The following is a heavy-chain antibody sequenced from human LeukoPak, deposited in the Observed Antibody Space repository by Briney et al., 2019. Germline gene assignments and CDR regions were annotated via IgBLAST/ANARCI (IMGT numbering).Heavy chain of an antibody. CDR3: AKDRWIQLWSFFDY. J-gene: IGHJ4*02. Sequence: PGGPLRLSCAASGFTFRIYGMHWVRQAPGKGREWVAVISYDGSNKYYADSVKGRFTISRDNSKNTLYLQMNSLRAEDTAVYYCAKDRWIQLWSFFDYWGQGTLVTVSS. CDR2: ISYDGSNK. V-gene: IGHV3-30*18. CDR1: GFTFRIYG. D-gene: IGHD5-18*01.